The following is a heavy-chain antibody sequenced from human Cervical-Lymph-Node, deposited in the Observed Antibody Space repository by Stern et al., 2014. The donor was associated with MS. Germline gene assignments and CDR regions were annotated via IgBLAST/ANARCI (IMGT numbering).Heavy chain of an antibody. D-gene: IGHD6-19*01. CDR2: IKQDGSEK. CDR3: VSGGHGDY. V-gene: IGHV3-7*01. Sequence: EVQLVESGGGLVRPGGSLRLSCAASGFTFSSYWMTWVRQAPGKGLEWVANIKQDGSEKCYADSVKGRFTISRDNAKNSLYLQMNSLSAEDTAVYSCVSGGHGDYWGQGALVTVSS. J-gene: IGHJ4*02. CDR1: GFTFSSYW.